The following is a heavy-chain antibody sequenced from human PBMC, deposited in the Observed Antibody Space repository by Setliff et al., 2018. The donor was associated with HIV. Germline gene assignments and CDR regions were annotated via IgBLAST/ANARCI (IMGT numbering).Heavy chain of an antibody. CDR3: ASYYGADEPSYYFDF. Sequence: PSETLSLTCTVSGFSISSDYYGGWIRQPPGKGLEWIGSIYHSRSTYYNPSLQSRVTMAVDTSKNQFSLKLSSVTAADTAVYYCASYYGADEPSYYFDFWGQGGLVTVSS. CDR2: IYHSRST. CDR1: GFSISSDYY. J-gene: IGHJ4*02. V-gene: IGHV4-38-2*02. D-gene: IGHD3-22*01.